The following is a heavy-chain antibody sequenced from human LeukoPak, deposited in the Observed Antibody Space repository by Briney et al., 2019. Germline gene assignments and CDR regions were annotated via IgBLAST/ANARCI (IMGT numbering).Heavy chain of an antibody. D-gene: IGHD1-26*01. CDR3: ARSYSGSYDFDY. CDR1: GGSISSYY. J-gene: IGHJ4*02. Sequence: SETLSLTCTVSGGSISSYYWSWIRQPPGKGLEWIGYIYYSGSTYYNPSLKSRVTISVDTSKNQFSLKLSSVTAADTAVYYCARSYSGSYDFDYWGQGTLVTVSS. CDR2: IYYSGST. V-gene: IGHV4-59*04.